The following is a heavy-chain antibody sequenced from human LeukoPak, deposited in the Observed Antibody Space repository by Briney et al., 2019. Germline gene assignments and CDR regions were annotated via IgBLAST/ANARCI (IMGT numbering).Heavy chain of an antibody. Sequence: SETLSLTCTVSGGSVNSGSYYWSWIRQPPGKGLEWIGYIYYSGSTNYKPSLKSRVTISVDTSKNQFSLKLSSVTAADTAVYYCARDGVGATNFDYWGQGTLVTVSS. CDR2: IYYSGST. J-gene: IGHJ4*02. CDR1: GGSVNSGSYY. CDR3: ARDGVGATNFDY. V-gene: IGHV4-61*01. D-gene: IGHD1-26*01.